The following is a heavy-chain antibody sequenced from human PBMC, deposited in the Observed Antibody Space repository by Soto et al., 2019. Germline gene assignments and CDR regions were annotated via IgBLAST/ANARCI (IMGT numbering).Heavy chain of an antibody. J-gene: IGHJ5*02. CDR1: GGSISNGIYY. Sequence: QVQLQESGPGLVKPSQTLSLICTVSGGSISNGIYYWSWIRHHPGKGLKWIGNIYYVGTTSYNPSLKSRGTISIDRSKNQFSLTLNSVTAADTAVYYCAKNETTRPWFNPWGQGTLVTVSS. CDR3: AKNETTRPWFNP. CDR2: IYYVGTT. V-gene: IGHV4-31*03. D-gene: IGHD1-1*01.